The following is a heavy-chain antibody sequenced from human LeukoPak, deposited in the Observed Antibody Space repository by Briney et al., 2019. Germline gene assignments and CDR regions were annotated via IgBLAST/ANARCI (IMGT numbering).Heavy chain of an antibody. V-gene: IGHV1-18*01. CDR3: ARGATMVRGVNYYYYYMDV. D-gene: IGHD3-10*01. J-gene: IGHJ6*03. CDR2: ISAYNGNT. CDR1: GYTFTSYG. Sequence: ASVMVSCKASGYTFTSYGISWVRQAPGQGLEWMGWISAYNGNTNYAQKLQGRVTMTTDTSTSTAYMELRSLRSDDTAVYYCARGATMVRGVNYYYYYMDVWGKGTTVTVSS.